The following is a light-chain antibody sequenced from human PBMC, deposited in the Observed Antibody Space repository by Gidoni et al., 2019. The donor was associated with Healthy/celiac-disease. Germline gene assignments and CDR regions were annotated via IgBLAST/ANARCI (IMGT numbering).Light chain of an antibody. CDR3: QQYNSYSWT. J-gene: IGKJ1*01. Sequence: DIKMTQSRSTLSASVGDRVTITCLASQSISSWLAWYPQKPGKAPKLLICKASSLERGVPSRFSGSGSGTEFTLTISSLQPDYFATYYCQQYNSYSWTFGQGTKVEI. V-gene: IGKV1-5*03. CDR2: KAS. CDR1: QSISSW.